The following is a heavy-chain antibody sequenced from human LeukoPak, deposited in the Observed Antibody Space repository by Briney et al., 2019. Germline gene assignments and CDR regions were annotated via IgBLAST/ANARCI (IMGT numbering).Heavy chain of an antibody. D-gene: IGHD6-13*01. Sequence: PGGSLRLSCAASGFTFSGYSMNWVRQAPGKGLEWVSVIYSGGTTYYADSVKGRFTISRDNSKNTLYLQMNSLRAEDTAVYYCASSLYSSGWSLNSGAFDIWGQGTMVTVSS. CDR3: ASSLYSSGWSLNSGAFDI. J-gene: IGHJ3*02. CDR1: GFTFSGYS. CDR2: IYSGGTT. V-gene: IGHV3-53*01.